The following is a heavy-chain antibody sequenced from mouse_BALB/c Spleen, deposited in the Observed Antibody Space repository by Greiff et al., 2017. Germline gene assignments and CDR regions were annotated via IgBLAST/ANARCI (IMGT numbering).Heavy chain of an antibody. CDR2: ISDGGSYT. Sequence: EVKLVESGGGLVKPGGSLKLSCAASGFTFSDYYMYWVRQTPEKRLEWVATISDGGSYTYYPDSVKGRFTISRDNAKNNLYLQMSSLKSEDTAMYYCARPHYYGSPYFDYWGQGTTLTVSS. J-gene: IGHJ2*01. V-gene: IGHV5-4*02. CDR3: ARPHYYGSPYFDY. D-gene: IGHD1-1*01. CDR1: GFTFSDYY.